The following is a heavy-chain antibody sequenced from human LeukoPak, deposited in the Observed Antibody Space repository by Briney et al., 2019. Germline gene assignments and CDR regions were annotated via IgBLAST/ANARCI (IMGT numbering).Heavy chain of an antibody. CDR2: ISGYTGKT. Sequence: ASVKVSCKASGYTFTSYGISWVRQAPGQGLEWMGWISGYTGKTNSAQILQGRVTMTTDTSTSTAYMELRSLRSDDTAVYYCARDPGVSGGPYYSDYWGQGTLVTVSS. CDR1: GYTFTSYG. J-gene: IGHJ4*02. V-gene: IGHV1-18*01. CDR3: ARDPGVSGGPYYSDY. D-gene: IGHD4-23*01.